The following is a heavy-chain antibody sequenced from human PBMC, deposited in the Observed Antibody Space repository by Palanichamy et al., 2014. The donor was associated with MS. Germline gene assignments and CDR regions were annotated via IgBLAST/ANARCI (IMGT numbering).Heavy chain of an antibody. Sequence: QVQLLQSGAEVKKPGSSVRVSCKASGGTFSSYSFSWVRQAPGQGFEWMGRIIPILGMRHYAQKFQGRLSIDADTSTTTAYMDLGSLRPEDTAVYYCTRDKPEYCPRGSCYHASWGRGTLVTVSA. CDR2: IIPILGMR. J-gene: IGHJ5*02. D-gene: IGHD2/OR15-2a*01. V-gene: IGHV1-69*04. CDR1: GGTFSSYS. CDR3: TRDKPEYCPRGSCYHAS.